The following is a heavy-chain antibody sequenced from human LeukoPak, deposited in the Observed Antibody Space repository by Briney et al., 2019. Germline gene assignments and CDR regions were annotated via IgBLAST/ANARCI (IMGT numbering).Heavy chain of an antibody. D-gene: IGHD2-8*02. Sequence: ASVKVSCKASGYTFTGYYMHWVRQAPGQGLEWMGWINPNSGGTNYAQKFQGRVSMTRDTSISTAYMEVSRLRSDDTAVYYCARDTDTYWYFDLWGRGTLVTVSS. CDR3: ARDTDTYWYFDL. CDR1: GYTFTGYY. CDR2: INPNSGGT. V-gene: IGHV1-2*02. J-gene: IGHJ2*01.